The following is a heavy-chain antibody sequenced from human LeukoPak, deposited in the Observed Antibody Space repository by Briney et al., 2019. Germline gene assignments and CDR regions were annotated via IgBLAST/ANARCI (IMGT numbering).Heavy chain of an antibody. D-gene: IGHD3-3*01. CDR3: ARGRGIIQYYDFWSGYYVWFDP. V-gene: IGHV1-2*02. J-gene: IGHJ5*02. CDR2: INPNSGVT. Sequence: GASGKACCKASGYTFTGYYMHWVRQAPGQGLEWMGWINPNSGVTNYAQKFQGRVTMTRDTSISTAYTELSRLRSDDTAVYYCARGRGIIQYYDFWSGYYVWFDPWGQGTLVTVSS. CDR1: GYTFTGYY.